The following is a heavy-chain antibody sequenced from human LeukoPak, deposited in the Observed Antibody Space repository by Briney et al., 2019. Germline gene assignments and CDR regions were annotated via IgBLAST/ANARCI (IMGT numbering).Heavy chain of an antibody. CDR3: ARANSGSNPISWDY. CDR2: ISYDGSNK. D-gene: IGHD1-26*01. J-gene: IGHJ4*02. V-gene: IGHV3-30-3*01. CDR1: GFTFSSYA. Sequence: GGSLRLSCAASGFTFSSYAMHWVRQAPGKGLEWVAVISYDGSNKYYADSVKGRFTISRDNSKNTLYLQMNSLRSDDTAVYYCARANSGSNPISWDYWGQGTLVTVSS.